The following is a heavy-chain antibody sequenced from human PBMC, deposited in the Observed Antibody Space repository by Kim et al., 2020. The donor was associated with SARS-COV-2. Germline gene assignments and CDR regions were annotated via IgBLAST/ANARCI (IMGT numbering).Heavy chain of an antibody. CDR3: AKSSAATTHYYGVDV. V-gene: IGHV3-23*01. J-gene: IGHJ6*02. CDR2: FSGTTDYT. D-gene: IGHD1-26*01. Sequence: GGSLRLSCAVSGFTFISHDMSWVRQTPGKGLEWVSGFSGTTDYTYYADSVKGRFTISRDSSQNILYLQMNSLRADDTAIYYCAKSSAATTHYYGVDVWGQGTTVTVSS. CDR1: GFTFISHD.